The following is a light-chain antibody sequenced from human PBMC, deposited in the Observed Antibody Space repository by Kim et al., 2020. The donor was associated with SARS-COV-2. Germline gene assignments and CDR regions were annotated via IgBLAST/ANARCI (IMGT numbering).Light chain of an antibody. CDR2: GTF. J-gene: IGKJ4*01. CDR1: QAISSN. V-gene: IGKV3-15*01. Sequence: VSPGERATITWRASQAISSNLAWFQQKPGQAPTLLIFGTFTRASGVPARFSGSGSGTEFTLTISSPQSDDSALYFCQQYNAWPLTFGGGTKVDIK. CDR3: QQYNAWPLT.